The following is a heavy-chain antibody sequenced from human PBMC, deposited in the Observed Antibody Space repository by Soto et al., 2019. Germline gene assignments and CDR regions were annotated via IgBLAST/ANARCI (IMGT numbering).Heavy chain of an antibody. V-gene: IGHV1-58*01. D-gene: IGHD2-8*01. CDR1: GFTFTSSA. Sequence: SVKVSCNASGFTFTSSAVQWVRQARVQRLEWIGWIVVGSGNTNYAQKFQERVTITRDMSTSTAYMELSSLRSEDTAVYYCAAPNNGRYYYYGMDVWGQGTTVTVSS. J-gene: IGHJ6*02. CDR3: AAPNNGRYYYYGMDV. CDR2: IVVGSGNT.